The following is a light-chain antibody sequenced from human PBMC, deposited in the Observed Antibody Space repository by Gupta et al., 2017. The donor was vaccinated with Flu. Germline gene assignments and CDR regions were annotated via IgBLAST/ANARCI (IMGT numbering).Light chain of an antibody. CDR3: LLFHGATQWV. CDR1: TGAVTSGHY. Sequence: QAVVTQEPSLTVSPGGTVTLTCASSTGAVTSGHYPNWFHQKPGQSPTPLIYSSNNRYSWTPARFSGSLLGDRATLTVSGVRQEDEGDYYFLLFHGATQWVFGKGTKLTVL. CDR2: SSN. V-gene: IGLV7-43*01. J-gene: IGLJ3*02.